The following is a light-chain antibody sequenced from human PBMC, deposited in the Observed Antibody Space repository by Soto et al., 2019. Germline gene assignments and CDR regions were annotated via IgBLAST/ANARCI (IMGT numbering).Light chain of an antibody. CDR1: QSVSSSY. CDR3: QLYGSSPSLT. Sequence: EIVLTQSPGTLSLSPGERATLSCRASQSVSSSYLAWYQQKPGQAPGLLIYGASSRATGIPDRFSGSGSGTGGTLTSSRLQPEGFAVYDCQLYGSSPSLTFGQATRREIK. J-gene: IGKJ5*01. V-gene: IGKV3-20*01. CDR2: GAS.